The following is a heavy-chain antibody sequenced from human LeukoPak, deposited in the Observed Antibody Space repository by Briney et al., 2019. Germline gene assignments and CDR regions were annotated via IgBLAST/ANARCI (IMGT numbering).Heavy chain of an antibody. J-gene: IGHJ4*02. CDR1: GYRFSSNW. CDR2: IYPYDSDT. V-gene: IGHV5-51*01. CDR3: ARHLEYSGGGHYFDF. Sequence: GASLQISCKGSGYRFSSNWIGWGRRMPGKGLEGMGIIYPYDSDTRYSPSFQGQVTISADKSISTAYLQWSSLKASDTAMYYCARHLEYSGGGHYFDFWGQGTTVTVSS. D-gene: IGHD6-19*01.